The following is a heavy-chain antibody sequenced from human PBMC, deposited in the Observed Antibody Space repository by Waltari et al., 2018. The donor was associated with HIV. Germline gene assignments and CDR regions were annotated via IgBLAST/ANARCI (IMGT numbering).Heavy chain of an antibody. J-gene: IGHJ5*02. D-gene: IGHD6-6*01. CDR2: INHSGST. CDR1: GGSFSGYY. V-gene: IGHV4-34*01. Sequence: QVQLQQWGAGLLKPSETLSLTCAVYGGSFSGYYWSWIRQPPGKGLEWIGEINHSGSTNYNPSLKSRVTISVDTSKNQFSLKLSSVTAADTAVYYCARESPSKVAAQANWFDPWGQGTLVTVSS. CDR3: ARESPSKVAAQANWFDP.